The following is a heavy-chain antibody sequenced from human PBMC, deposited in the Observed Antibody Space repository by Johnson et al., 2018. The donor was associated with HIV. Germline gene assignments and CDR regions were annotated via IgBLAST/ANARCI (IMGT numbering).Heavy chain of an antibody. D-gene: IGHD2-21*01. CDR2: ISYDGSNK. V-gene: IGHV3-30*18. J-gene: IGHJ3*01. CDR1: GLTFSSYG. Sequence: QVQLVESGGGVVQPGQSLRLSCAASGLTFSSYGMHWVRQAPGKGLEWVALISYDGSNKYYADSVRGRFTISRDNAKYTVDLQMNSLRVEDTAVYYCAKVDCGGDTCAGYDPFDLWGQGTLVTVSS. CDR3: AKVDCGGDTCAGYDPFDL.